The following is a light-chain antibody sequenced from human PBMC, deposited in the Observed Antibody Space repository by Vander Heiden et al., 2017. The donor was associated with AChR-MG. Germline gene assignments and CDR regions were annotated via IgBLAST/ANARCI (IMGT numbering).Light chain of an antibody. CDR1: SSDSGSND. CDR3: ASWDNSRLWV. J-gene: IGLJ3*02. V-gene: IGLV1-47*01. Sequence: QSVLTQQLTASGPPGQSITCSCSRSSSDSGSNDVYWYQQLPGTAPKLLIYRNNRRPAGVPDRFSGSKSGTSASLTIGGLRAEDEADYYCASWDNSRLWVFGGGTKLTVL. CDR2: RNN.